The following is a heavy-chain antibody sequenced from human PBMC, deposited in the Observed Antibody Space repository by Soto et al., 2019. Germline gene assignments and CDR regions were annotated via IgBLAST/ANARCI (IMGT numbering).Heavy chain of an antibody. CDR2: ISAYNGNT. V-gene: IGHV1-18*01. CDR3: AREYQLNPNPGWFDP. D-gene: IGHD2-2*01. Sequence: ASVKVSCKASGYTFTSYGISWVRQAPGQGLEWMGWISAYNGNTNYAQKLQGRVTMTTDTSTSTAYMELRSLRSDDTAVYYCAREYQLNPNPGWFDPWGQGTLVTVSS. CDR1: GYTFTSYG. J-gene: IGHJ5*02.